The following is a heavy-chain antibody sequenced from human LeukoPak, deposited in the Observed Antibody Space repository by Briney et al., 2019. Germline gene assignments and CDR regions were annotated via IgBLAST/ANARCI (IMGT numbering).Heavy chain of an antibody. D-gene: IGHD2-2*01. Sequence: GASVKVSCKASGYTFTSYDINWVRQATGQGLEWMGWMNPNSGNTGYAQKFQGRVTITRNTSISTAYMELSSLRSEDTAVYYCARCQGVVVPAAGFDYYYMDVWGKGTKVTVSS. V-gene: IGHV1-8*03. CDR2: MNPNSGNT. CDR3: ARCQGVVVPAAGFDYYYMDV. CDR1: GYTFTSYD. J-gene: IGHJ6*03.